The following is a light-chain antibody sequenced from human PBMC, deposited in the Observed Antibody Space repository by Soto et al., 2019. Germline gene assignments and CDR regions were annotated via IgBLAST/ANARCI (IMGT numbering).Light chain of an antibody. J-gene: IGKJ4*01. CDR2: DAS. CDR1: QTVSSN. CDR3: QQYSNWLT. Sequence: EIVMTQSPDALSVSPGEGATLSCRASQTVSSNLAWYQQKPGQAPRLLIYDASTRATGIPARFSASGSGTEFTLIISSLQSEDFAVYYCQQYSNWLTFGGGTKVDIK. V-gene: IGKV3-15*01.